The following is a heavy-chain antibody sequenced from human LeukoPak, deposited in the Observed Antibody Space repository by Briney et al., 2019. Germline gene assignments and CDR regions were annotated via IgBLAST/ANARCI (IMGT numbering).Heavy chain of an antibody. J-gene: IGHJ6*02. CDR3: TRDLMDYDVSTGLHHYYMDV. CDR2: LSWNSGTI. CDR1: GFTFDDYA. Sequence: GGSLRLSCAASGFTFDDYAMHWVRQAPGKGLEWVSGLSWNSGTIDYADSVKGRFTISRDNAKNTLYLQMNTLRVEDTAVYYCTRDLMDYDVSTGLHHYYMDVWGQGTTVTVSS. D-gene: IGHD3-9*01. V-gene: IGHV3-9*01.